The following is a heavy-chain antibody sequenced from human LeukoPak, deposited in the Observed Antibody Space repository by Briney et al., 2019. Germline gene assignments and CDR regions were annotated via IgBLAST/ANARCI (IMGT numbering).Heavy chain of an antibody. J-gene: IGHJ4*02. D-gene: IGHD5-18*01. Sequence: ASVKVSCKASGYSFTSYDINWVRQATGQGLEWMGWVNPNSGNTGYAQKFQGRVTMTRNTSISTAYMELSSLRSEDTAVYYCARYPGYSYGRYFDYWGQGTLVTVSS. CDR1: GYSFTSYD. CDR3: ARYPGYSYGRYFDY. V-gene: IGHV1-8*01. CDR2: VNPNSGNT.